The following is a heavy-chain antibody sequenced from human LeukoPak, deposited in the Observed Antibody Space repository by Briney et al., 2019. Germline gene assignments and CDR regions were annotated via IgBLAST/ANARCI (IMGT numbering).Heavy chain of an antibody. Sequence: GGSLRLSCAASGFTFSRSWMTWVRQAPGKGLEWVGNIRQDGSEKYYVDSVKGRFTISKDNAKNSLFLQMNSLRAEDTAVYYCAREDIGGLFDPWGQGSLVTVSS. CDR1: GFTFSRSW. J-gene: IGHJ5*02. D-gene: IGHD3-16*01. V-gene: IGHV3-7*01. CDR3: AREDIGGLFDP. CDR2: IRQDGSEK.